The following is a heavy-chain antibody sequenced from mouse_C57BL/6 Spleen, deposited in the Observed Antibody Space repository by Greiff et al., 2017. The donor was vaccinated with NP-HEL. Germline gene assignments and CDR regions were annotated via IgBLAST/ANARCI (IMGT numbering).Heavy chain of an antibody. J-gene: IGHJ1*03. D-gene: IGHD2-4*01. V-gene: IGHV1-80*01. CDR1: GYAFSSYW. CDR3: ARSPYYDYARLYFDV. Sequence: VQLQQSGAELVKPGASVKISCKASGYAFSSYWMNWVKQRPGKGLEWIGQIYPGDGDTNYNGKFKGKATLTADKSSSTAYMKLSSLPSEDSAVYFCARSPYYDYARLYFDVWGTGTTVTVSS. CDR2: IYPGDGDT.